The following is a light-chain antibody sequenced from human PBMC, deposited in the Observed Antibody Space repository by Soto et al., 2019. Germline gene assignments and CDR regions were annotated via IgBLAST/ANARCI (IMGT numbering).Light chain of an antibody. CDR2: EVS. CDR3: SSYTSSNTLV. J-gene: IGLJ2*01. V-gene: IGLV2-14*01. Sequence: QSALPQPASVYGSPGQSITISCTGTSSDVGAYNYVSWYQQHPGKAPKLMIFEVSDRPSGVSNRFSGSKSGNTASLTLSGLQAEDEADYYFSSYTSSNTLVFGGGTKVTV. CDR1: SSDVGAYNY.